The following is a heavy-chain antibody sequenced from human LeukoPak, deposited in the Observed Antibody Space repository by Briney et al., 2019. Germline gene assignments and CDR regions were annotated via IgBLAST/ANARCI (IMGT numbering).Heavy chain of an antibody. D-gene: IGHD3-10*01. CDR2: INTNTGNP. CDR3: ARDGDPYYYGSGAIYNWFDP. Sequence: ASVKVSCKASGYTFTSYAMNWVRQAPGQGLEWMGWINTNTGNPTYAQGFTGRFVFSLDTSVSTAYLQISGLKAEDTAVYYCARDGDPYYYGSGAIYNWFDPWGQGTLVTVSS. J-gene: IGHJ5*02. CDR1: GYTFTSYA. V-gene: IGHV7-4-1*02.